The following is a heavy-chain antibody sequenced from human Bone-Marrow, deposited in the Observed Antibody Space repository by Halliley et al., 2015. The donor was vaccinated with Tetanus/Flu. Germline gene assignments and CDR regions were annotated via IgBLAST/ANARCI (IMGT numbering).Heavy chain of an antibody. D-gene: IGHD4-17*01. V-gene: IGHV3-33*01. CDR2: IWYDGSKK. CDR1: GLTFSSFG. Sequence: SLRLSCAASGLTFSSFGMHWVRQPPGKGLEWVAVIWYDGSKKYYTDSVKGRFIISSDNSKNTLHLQMNSLRVDDTADYFCAADGDPGNGYWGQGALVPVSS. CDR3: AADGDPGNGY. J-gene: IGHJ4*01.